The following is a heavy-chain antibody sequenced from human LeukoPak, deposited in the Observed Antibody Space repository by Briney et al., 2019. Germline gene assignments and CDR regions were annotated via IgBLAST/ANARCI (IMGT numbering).Heavy chain of an antibody. J-gene: IGHJ4*02. D-gene: IGHD6-19*01. CDR2: MNSDGTTT. CDR3: ARAGWYRFDY. CDR1: GFTFSDHW. Sequence: PGGSLRLSCAASGFTFSDHWMHWVRQVPGKGLLWVARMNSDGTTTNYVDSVKGRFTISRDNAENTLFLQMNSLGADDTAVYYCARAGWYRFDYWGQGTLVTVSS. V-gene: IGHV3-74*01.